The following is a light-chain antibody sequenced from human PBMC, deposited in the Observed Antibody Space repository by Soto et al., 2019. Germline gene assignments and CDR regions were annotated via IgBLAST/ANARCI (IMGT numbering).Light chain of an antibody. CDR3: QHYNDWPPTWT. Sequence: EIVMTQSPATLSVSPGERATLSCRASQSVSSKLAWYQQKPDQPPRVLIHGASTRATGIPARFSGSGSGTEFTLTISSLQSEDFAVYYCQHYNDWPPTWTFGQGTRVEIK. J-gene: IGKJ1*01. V-gene: IGKV3-15*01. CDR1: QSVSSK. CDR2: GAS.